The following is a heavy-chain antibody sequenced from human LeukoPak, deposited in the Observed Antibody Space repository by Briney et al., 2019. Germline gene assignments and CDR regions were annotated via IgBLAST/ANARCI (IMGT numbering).Heavy chain of an antibody. V-gene: IGHV3-23*01. CDR3: AKEAVKGSSWYNY. CDR2: ISGSGGST. J-gene: IGHJ4*02. D-gene: IGHD6-13*01. Sequence: GGSLRLSCAASGFTFSSYAMSWVRQAPGKGLEWVSAISGSGGSTYYADSVKGRFTISRDNSKTTLYLQMNSVRAEDTVVYYCAKEAVKGSSWYNYWGQGTLVTVSS. CDR1: GFTFSSYA.